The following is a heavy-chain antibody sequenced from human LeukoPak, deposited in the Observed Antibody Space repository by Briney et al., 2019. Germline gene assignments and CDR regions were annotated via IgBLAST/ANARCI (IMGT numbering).Heavy chain of an antibody. CDR1: GFTVSSNY. V-gene: IGHV3-53*05. J-gene: IGHJ6*02. Sequence: GGSLRLSCAASGFTVSSNYMSWVRQAPGKGLEWVSVIYSGGSTYYADSVKGRFTISRDNSKSTLHLQMNSLRAEDSAVFYCAKDQKRDSGYYAMDVWGQGTTVTVSS. D-gene: IGHD2-21*01. CDR3: AKDQKRDSGYYAMDV. CDR2: IYSGGST.